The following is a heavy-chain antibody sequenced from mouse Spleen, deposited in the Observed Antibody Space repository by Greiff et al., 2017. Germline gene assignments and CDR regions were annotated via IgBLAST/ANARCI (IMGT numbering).Heavy chain of an antibody. Sequence: EVHLVESGGGLVKPGGSLKLSCAASGFTFSDYGMHWVRQAPEKGLEWVAYISSGSSTIYYADTVKGRFTISRDNAKNTLFLQMTSLRSEDTAMYYCARDGNYGRGYAMDYWGQGTSVTVSS. V-gene: IGHV5-17*01. J-gene: IGHJ4*01. CDR1: GFTFSDYG. CDR3: ARDGNYGRGYAMDY. D-gene: IGHD2-1*01. CDR2: ISSGSSTI.